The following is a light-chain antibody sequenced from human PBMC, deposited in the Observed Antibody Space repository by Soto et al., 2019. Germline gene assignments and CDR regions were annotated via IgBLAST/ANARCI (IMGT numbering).Light chain of an antibody. Sequence: DIQMTQSPSSVSASVGDRVTITCRASQGISSWLAWYQQKPGKAPNLLIYAASSLQSGVPSRFSGSGSGTDCTLTISSLQPAGFAPYDCQQADTFPLAFGGGTKVEIK. CDR3: QQADTFPLA. J-gene: IGKJ4*01. CDR2: AAS. CDR1: QGISSW. V-gene: IGKV1-12*01.